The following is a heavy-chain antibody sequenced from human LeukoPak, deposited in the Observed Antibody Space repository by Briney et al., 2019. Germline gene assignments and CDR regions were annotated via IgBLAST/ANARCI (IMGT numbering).Heavy chain of an antibody. V-gene: IGHV1-24*01. CDR2: FDPEDGET. Sequence: ASVKVSCKVSGYTLTELSMHWVRQAPGKGLEWMGGFDPEDGETIYAQKFQGRVTMTEDTSTDTAYMKLSSLRSEDTAVYYCARPLTTVINTGCYFDLWGRGTLVTVSS. CDR1: GYTLTELS. J-gene: IGHJ2*01. D-gene: IGHD4-17*01. CDR3: ARPLTTVINTGCYFDL.